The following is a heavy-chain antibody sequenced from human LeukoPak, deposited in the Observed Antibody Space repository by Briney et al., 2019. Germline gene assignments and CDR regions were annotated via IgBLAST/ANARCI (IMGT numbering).Heavy chain of an antibody. D-gene: IGHD6-19*01. V-gene: IGHV4-59*12. J-gene: IGHJ4*02. Sequence: PSETLSRTCTVSGGYISTYYWSWIRQPPGKGLEWIGYIYYTGSTNYNPSLKSRVTMSIDTSMNQFSLKVRSVTAADTAVYYCARDTEEWLVFRDWGQGILVTVSS. CDR1: GGYISTYY. CDR3: ARDTEEWLVFRD. CDR2: IYYTGST.